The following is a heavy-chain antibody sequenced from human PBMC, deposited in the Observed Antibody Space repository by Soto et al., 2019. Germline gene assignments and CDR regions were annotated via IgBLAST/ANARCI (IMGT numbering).Heavy chain of an antibody. D-gene: IGHD1-26*01. CDR2: ISGGGGDT. CDR3: AKKSGNYQYFDN. V-gene: IGHV3-23*01. Sequence: GSLRLSCAASGFTFSSYTMRWVRQAPGKGLEWVSSISGGGGDTYYAASVKGRFTISRDNSKNTLSLQMNSLSAEDTAVYYCAKKSGNYQYFDNWGQGTLVTVSS. CDR1: GFTFSSYT. J-gene: IGHJ4*02.